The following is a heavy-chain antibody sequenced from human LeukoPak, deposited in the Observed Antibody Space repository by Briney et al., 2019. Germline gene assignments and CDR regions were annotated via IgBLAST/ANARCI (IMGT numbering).Heavy chain of an antibody. Sequence: SETLSLTCTVSGGSISSYYWSWIRQPAGKGLEWIGRIYTSGSTNYNPSLKSRVTMSVDTSKNQFSLKLSSVTAADTAVYYCARDPARESSSWYYFDYWAREPWSPSPQ. D-gene: IGHD6-13*01. V-gene: IGHV4-4*07. CDR1: GGSISSYY. J-gene: IGHJ4*02. CDR3: ARDPARESSSWYYFDY. CDR2: IYTSGST.